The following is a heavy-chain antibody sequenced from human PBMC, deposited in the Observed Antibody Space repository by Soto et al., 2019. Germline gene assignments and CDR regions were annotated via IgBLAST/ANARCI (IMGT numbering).Heavy chain of an antibody. CDR1: GGSISSYY. J-gene: IGHJ2*01. V-gene: IGHV4-59*01. D-gene: IGHD6-19*01. CDR2: IYYSGST. CDR3: ARTTVARLLGYFDL. Sequence: SETLSLTCAVSGGSISSYYWTWIRQPPGKGLEWIGYIYYSGSTNYDPSLKSRVTISVDTSKNQFSLKVTSVTAADTAVYYCARTTVARLLGYFDLWGRGTLVTVS.